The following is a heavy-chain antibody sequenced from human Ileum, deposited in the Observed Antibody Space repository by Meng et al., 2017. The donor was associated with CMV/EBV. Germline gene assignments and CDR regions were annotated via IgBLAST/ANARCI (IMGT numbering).Heavy chain of an antibody. CDR3: AREGPTDWGRALDY. CDR2: IYTSGSS. V-gene: IGHV4-4*07. Sequence: QGELVESGPGVANPSETLSLTCTVSGGSMSSYYWSWIRQPAGKGLEWIGRIYTSGSSNYNSSLKSRVTMSVDTSKNQFSMKLNSVTAADTAVYYCAREGPTDWGRALDYWGQGTLVTVSS. J-gene: IGHJ4*02. CDR1: GGSMSSYY. D-gene: IGHD7-27*01.